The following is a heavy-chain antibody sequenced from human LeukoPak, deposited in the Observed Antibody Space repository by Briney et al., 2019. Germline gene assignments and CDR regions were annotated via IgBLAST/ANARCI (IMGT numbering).Heavy chain of an antibody. V-gene: IGHV3-53*04. CDR3: ARVDTVMAYYFDL. CDR1: GFTFSTYS. D-gene: IGHD5-18*01. CDR2: IYSGGTT. Sequence: SGGSLRLSCAASGFTFSTYSMNWVRQAPGKGLEWVSTIYSGGTTYYADSVMGRFTISRHNSRNTLYLQMNSLRAEDTAVYYCARVDTVMAYYFDLWGQGILVTVSS. J-gene: IGHJ4*02.